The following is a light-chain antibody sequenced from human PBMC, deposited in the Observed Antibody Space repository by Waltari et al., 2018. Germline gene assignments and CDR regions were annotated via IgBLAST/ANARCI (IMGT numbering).Light chain of an antibody. V-gene: IGKV1-12*01. CDR2: GAS. J-gene: IGKJ4*01. Sequence: DIQITQSPSSVSASVGDRVTITCRASQSIVNWLAWYQQRPGKAPKLLIYGASNLQGGVTSRVSGSGSGTDFTLTINNLQPEDFATYYCQQAFVEVSFAGGTRVEIK. CDR3: QQAFVEVS. CDR1: QSIVNW.